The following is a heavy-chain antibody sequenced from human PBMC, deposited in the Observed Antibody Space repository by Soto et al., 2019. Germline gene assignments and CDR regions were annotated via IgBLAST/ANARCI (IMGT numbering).Heavy chain of an antibody. CDR3: ARGVEMATQSGAFDI. V-gene: IGHV1-69*13. J-gene: IGHJ3*02. D-gene: IGHD5-12*01. CDR1: GGTFSSYA. Sequence: SVKVSCKASGGTFSSYAISWVRQAPGQGLEWMGGIIPIFGTANYAQKFQGRVTVTADESTSTAYMELSSLRSEDTAVYYCARGVEMATQSGAFDIWGQGTMVTVSS. CDR2: IIPIFGTA.